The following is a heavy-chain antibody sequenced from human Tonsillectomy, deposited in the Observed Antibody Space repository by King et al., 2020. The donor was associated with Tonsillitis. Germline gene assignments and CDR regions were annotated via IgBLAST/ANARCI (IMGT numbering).Heavy chain of an antibody. CDR2: INPNSGGT. CDR3: ARGVLTSLRLGELSLWAFDY. D-gene: IGHD3-16*02. CDR1: GYTFTGYY. V-gene: IGHV1-2*02. J-gene: IGHJ4*02. Sequence: QLVQSGAEVKKPGASVKVSCKASGYTFTGYYMHWVRQAPGQGLEWMGWINPNSGGTYYAQTFQGRVTMTRDTSISTAYMEMSRLRSDDTAVYYCARGVLTSLRLGELSLWAFDYWGQGTLVTVSS.